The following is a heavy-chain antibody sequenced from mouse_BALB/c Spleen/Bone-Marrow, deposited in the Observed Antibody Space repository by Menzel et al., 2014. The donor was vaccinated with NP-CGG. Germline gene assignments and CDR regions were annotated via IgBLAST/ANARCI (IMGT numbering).Heavy chain of an antibody. Sequence: QVHVKQSGPELVKPGASVRISCKASGYTFTSYYIHWVKQRPGQGLEWIGWIYPGNVNTKYNERFKGKATLTADKSSSTAYMHLSSLTSEDSAVYYCARYGFYAMDYWGQGTSVTVSS. D-gene: IGHD2-2*01. CDR3: ARYGFYAMDY. V-gene: IGHV1S56*01. CDR2: IYPGNVNT. CDR1: GYTFTSYY. J-gene: IGHJ4*01.